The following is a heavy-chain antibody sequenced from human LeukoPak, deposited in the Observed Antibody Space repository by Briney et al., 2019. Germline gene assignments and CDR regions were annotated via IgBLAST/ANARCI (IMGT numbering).Heavy chain of an antibody. D-gene: IGHD2-8*02. CDR1: GFTFRSHG. V-gene: IGHV3-33*01. Sequence: GGSLRLSCAASGFTFRSHGMHWVRQAPGKGLEWVAFIWYDGSNKYYTDSVKGRFTISRDNAKNSLYLQMNSLRAEDTAIYYCAREWPRGEKYCDYWGQGTLVTVSS. J-gene: IGHJ4*02. CDR3: AREWPRGEKYCDY. CDR2: IWYDGSNK.